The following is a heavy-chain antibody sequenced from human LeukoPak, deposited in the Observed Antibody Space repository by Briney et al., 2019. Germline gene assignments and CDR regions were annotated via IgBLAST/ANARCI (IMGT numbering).Heavy chain of an antibody. CDR3: ARVSSGWYYYGMDV. CDR2: ISAYNGNT. J-gene: IGHJ6*02. V-gene: IGHV1-18*01. D-gene: IGHD6-19*01. CDR1: GYTFTSYG. Sequence: GASVKVSCKASGYTFTSYGISWVRQAPGQGLEWMGWISAYNGNTNYAQKLQGRVTMTTDTSTSTAYMELRSLRSDDTAVYYCARVSSGWYYYGMDVWGQGTTVTVSS.